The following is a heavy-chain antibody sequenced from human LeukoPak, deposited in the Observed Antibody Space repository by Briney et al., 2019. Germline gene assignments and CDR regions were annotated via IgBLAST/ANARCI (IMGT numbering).Heavy chain of an antibody. V-gene: IGHV4-59*08. J-gene: IGHJ6*02. D-gene: IGHD4-4*01. CDR2: IYYSGST. Sequence: SETLSLTCTVSGGSISSYYWSWIRQPPGKGLEWIGYIYYSGSTNYNPSLKSRVTISVDTSKNQFSLKLSSVTAADTAVYYCAGHFGNYAYYYYGMDVWGQGTTVTVSS. CDR3: AGHFGNYAYYYYGMDV. CDR1: GGSISSYY.